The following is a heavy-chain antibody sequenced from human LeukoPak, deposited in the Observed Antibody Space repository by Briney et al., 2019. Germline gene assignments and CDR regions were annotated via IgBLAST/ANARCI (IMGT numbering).Heavy chain of an antibody. D-gene: IGHD5-12*01. V-gene: IGHV3-11*01. CDR2: ISSSGSTI. J-gene: IGHJ6*02. CDR1: GFTFSDYY. CDR3: ARCVSGYDLGGRYHYMDV. Sequence: GGSLRLSCAASGFTFSDYYMSWIRQAPGKGLEWVSYISSSGSTIYYADSVKGRFTISRDNAKNSPYLQMNSLRADDTAVYYCARCVSGYDLGGRYHYMDVWGQGTTVTVSS.